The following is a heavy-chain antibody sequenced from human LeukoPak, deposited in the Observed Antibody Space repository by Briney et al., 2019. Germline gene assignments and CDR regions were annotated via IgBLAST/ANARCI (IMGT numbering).Heavy chain of an antibody. V-gene: IGHV3-15*01. CDR2: IKSKTDGGTT. CDR1: GFTFSNAW. D-gene: IGHD4-17*01. CDR3: TTDVDYGDNTTHHLDY. Sequence: PGGSLRLSCAASGFTFSNAWMSWVRQAPGKGLEWVGRIKSKTDGGTTDYAAPVKGRFTISRDDSKNTLYLQMNSLKTEDTAVYYCTTDVDYGDNTTHHLDYWGQGTLVTVSS. J-gene: IGHJ4*02.